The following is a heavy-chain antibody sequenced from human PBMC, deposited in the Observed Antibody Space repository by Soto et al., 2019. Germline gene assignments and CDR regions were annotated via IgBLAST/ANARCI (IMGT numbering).Heavy chain of an antibody. CDR2: TSAYNGNT. V-gene: IGHV1-18*01. Sequence: ASVKVSCKASGYTFTSYGISWVRQAPGQGLEWMGWTSAYNGNTNYAQKLQGRVTMTTDTSTSTAYMELRSLRSDDTAVYYCARDPSSGWYGPFDYWGQGTLVTVSS. CDR3: ARDPSSGWYGPFDY. CDR1: GYTFTSYG. D-gene: IGHD6-19*01. J-gene: IGHJ4*02.